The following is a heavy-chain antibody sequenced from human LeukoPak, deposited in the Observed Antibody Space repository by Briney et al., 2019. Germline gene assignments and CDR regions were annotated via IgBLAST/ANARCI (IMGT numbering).Heavy chain of an antibody. Sequence: PGGSLRLSCAVSGFTVSSNYMNWVRQAPGKGLEWVSVIYSGDSTYYGDSVKGRFTISRDNSKNTVYLQMNSLRAEDTAVYYCAREGLGNSSGFKGWSDAFDIWGQGTMVTVSS. CDR1: GFTVSSNY. CDR3: AREGLGNSSGFKGWSDAFDI. D-gene: IGHD3-22*01. J-gene: IGHJ3*02. CDR2: IYSGDST. V-gene: IGHV3-53*01.